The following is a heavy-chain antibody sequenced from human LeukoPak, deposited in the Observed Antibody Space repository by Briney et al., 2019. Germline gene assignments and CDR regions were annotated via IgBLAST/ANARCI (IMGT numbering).Heavy chain of an antibody. D-gene: IGHD3-16*01. CDR1: GGSISSYY. Sequence: LSLTCTVSGGSISSYYWSWIRQAPGKGLEWVSYISSSGSTIYYADSVKGRFTISRDNAKNSLYLQMNSLRAEDTAVYYCARVQLGPMLLDIWGQGTMVTVSS. CDR2: ISSSGSTI. CDR3: ARVQLGPMLLDI. J-gene: IGHJ3*02. V-gene: IGHV3-11*01.